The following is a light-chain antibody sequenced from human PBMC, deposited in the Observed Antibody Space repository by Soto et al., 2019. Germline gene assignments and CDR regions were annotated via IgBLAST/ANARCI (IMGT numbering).Light chain of an antibody. CDR3: SSYTSSSTQVV. Sequence: QSALTQPPSASGSPGQSVTISCTGTSSDVGGYNYVSWYQQHPGKAPKLMIYEVSNRPSGVSNRFSGSKSGNTASLTISGLQAEDEADYYCSSYTSSSTQVVFGGGTKLTVL. CDR1: SSDVGGYNY. J-gene: IGLJ2*01. CDR2: EVS. V-gene: IGLV2-14*01.